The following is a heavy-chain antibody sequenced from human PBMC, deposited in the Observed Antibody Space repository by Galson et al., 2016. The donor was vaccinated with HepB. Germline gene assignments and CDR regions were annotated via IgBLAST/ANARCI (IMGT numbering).Heavy chain of an antibody. Sequence: SVKVSCKASGYTFTAYYIHWVRQAPGQGLEWVGWINSQSGATIYAQKFQGRVTLTRDTSMTTAYMDLSSLTSDDTAVYYCAREGYNWYYDYWGQGTLVTVSS. CDR3: AREGYNWYYDY. D-gene: IGHD1-7*01. CDR1: GYTFTAYY. V-gene: IGHV1-2*02. CDR2: INSQSGAT. J-gene: IGHJ4*02.